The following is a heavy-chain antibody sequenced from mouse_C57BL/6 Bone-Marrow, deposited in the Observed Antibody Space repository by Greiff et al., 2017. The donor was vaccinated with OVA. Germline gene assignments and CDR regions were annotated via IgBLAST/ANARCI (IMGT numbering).Heavy chain of an antibody. J-gene: IGHJ2*01. CDR2: INPNNGGT. Sequence: SGPELVKPGASVKMSCKASGYTFTDYNMHWVKQSHGKSLEWIGYINPNNGGTSFNQKFKGKATLTVNKSSSTAYMELRSLTSEDSAVYYCARGYGYDFDYWGQGTTLTVSS. V-gene: IGHV1-22*01. CDR1: GYTFTDYN. CDR3: ARGYGYDFDY. D-gene: IGHD2-2*01.